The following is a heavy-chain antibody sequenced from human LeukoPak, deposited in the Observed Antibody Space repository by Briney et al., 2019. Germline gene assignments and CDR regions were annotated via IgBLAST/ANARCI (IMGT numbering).Heavy chain of an antibody. Sequence: GASVKVSCKASGYTFTSYGISWLRQAPGQGLEWMGWISAYNGNTNYAQKLQGRVTMTTDTSTSTAYMELRSLRSDDTAVYYCATYYDILTGYPKLDYWGQGTLVTVSS. J-gene: IGHJ4*02. CDR1: GYTFTSYG. V-gene: IGHV1-18*01. CDR2: ISAYNGNT. CDR3: ATYYDILTGYPKLDY. D-gene: IGHD3-9*01.